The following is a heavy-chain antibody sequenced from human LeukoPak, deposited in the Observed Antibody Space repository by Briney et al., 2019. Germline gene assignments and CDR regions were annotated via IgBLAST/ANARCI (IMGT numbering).Heavy chain of an antibody. Sequence: PSETLSLTCAVYGGSFSGYYWSWVRQPAGKGLEWIGRIYTSGSTNSNPSLKSRVTMSVDTSKNQFSLKLSSVTAADTAVYYCARDLNWYSGYLFDYWGQGTLVTVSS. J-gene: IGHJ4*02. CDR2: IYTSGST. D-gene: IGHD5-12*01. CDR3: ARDLNWYSGYLFDY. V-gene: IGHV4-4*07. CDR1: GGSFSGYY.